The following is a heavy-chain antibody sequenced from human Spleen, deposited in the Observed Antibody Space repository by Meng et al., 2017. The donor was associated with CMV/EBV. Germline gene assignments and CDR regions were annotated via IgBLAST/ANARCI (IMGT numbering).Heavy chain of an antibody. CDR1: GFTFSTYA. J-gene: IGHJ4*02. D-gene: IGHD3-10*01. CDR2: ISGRGGNI. Sequence: GESLKISCAASGFTFSTYAMTWVRQAPGKGLEWVSSISGRGGNIYYADSVKGRFTISRDNSKNTVYLQMNSLRVEDTAIYYCAKAYVVTPRVIDFDYWGQGTLVTVSS. V-gene: IGHV3-23*01. CDR3: AKAYVVTPRVIDFDY.